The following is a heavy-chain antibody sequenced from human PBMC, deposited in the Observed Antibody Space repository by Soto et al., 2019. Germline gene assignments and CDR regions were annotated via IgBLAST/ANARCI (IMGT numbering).Heavy chain of an antibody. CDR1: GFTFSRYW. J-gene: IGHJ6*03. Sequence: GGSLRLSCAASGFTFSRYWMTWVRQAPGKGLEWVASIKQDGTENYYVDSLKGRFTIFRDNAKNSLYLQMNSLRAEDTAVYYCARHTFLGVVPRDYCNYMDVWGKGTTVTVSS. CDR2: IKQDGTEN. V-gene: IGHV3-7*01. CDR3: ARHTFLGVVPRDYCNYMDV. D-gene: IGHD3-3*01.